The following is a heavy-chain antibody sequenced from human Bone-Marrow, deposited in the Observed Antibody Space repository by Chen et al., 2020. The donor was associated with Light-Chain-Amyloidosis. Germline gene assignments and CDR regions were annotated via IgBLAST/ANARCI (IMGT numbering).Heavy chain of an antibody. CDR2: IYYSGRT. CDR3: AIVGPVAGRIDY. CDR1: GGPITSGGYC. Sequence: QVQLQESGPGLVKPSQTLSLTCSVSGGPITSGGYCWTWIRQHPGKGLEWIGYIYYSGRTNYNPSLKSRITISVDTSKNQFSLNLSSVTAADTAVYYCAIVGPVAGRIDYWGQGTLVTVSS. J-gene: IGHJ4*02. D-gene: IGHD6-19*01. V-gene: IGHV4-31*03.